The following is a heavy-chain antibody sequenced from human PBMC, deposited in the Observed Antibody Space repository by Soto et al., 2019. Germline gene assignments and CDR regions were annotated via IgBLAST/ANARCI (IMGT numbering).Heavy chain of an antibody. V-gene: IGHV4-39*01. CDR1: GDSISRSLYS. CDR2: ISYSGST. J-gene: IGHJ4*02. Sequence: SETLSLTCAVSGDSISRSLYSWDWVRQPPGQGLDWLGSISYSGSTHYNPSLKSRVTISVDTSRNQFSLRLSSVTAADTAVYYGVSSSAYPYDYFDQWGQGTLVTVSS. CDR3: VSSSAYPYDYFDQ. D-gene: IGHD3-16*01.